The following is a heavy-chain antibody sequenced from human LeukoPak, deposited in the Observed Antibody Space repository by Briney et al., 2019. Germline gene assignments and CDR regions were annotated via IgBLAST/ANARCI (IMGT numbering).Heavy chain of an antibody. Sequence: ASVKVSCKASGYTFTSYYMHWVRQAPGQGLEWMGIINPSGGSTSYAQKFQGRVTMTRNTSISTAYMELSSLRSEDTAVSYCARGPTYYDFWSGYYSYYYYYMDVWGKGTTVTVSS. D-gene: IGHD3-3*01. CDR1: GYTFTSYY. J-gene: IGHJ6*03. V-gene: IGHV1-46*01. CDR3: ARGPTYYDFWSGYYSYYYYYMDV. CDR2: INPSGGST.